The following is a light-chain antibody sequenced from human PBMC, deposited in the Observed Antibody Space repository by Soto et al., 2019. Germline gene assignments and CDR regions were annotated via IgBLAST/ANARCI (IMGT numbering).Light chain of an antibody. V-gene: IGKV2-24*01. CDR2: HIS. Sequence: IVMTQTPLSLPVTLGQPASISCRSSQHLVHSDGNTYLSWLQQRPGQPPRHLLDHISNRLSAVPDRFSGGGAATDFTLKISRVEAEDVGVYYCMQATQPFTFGPRTKVYIK. CDR1: QHLVHSDGNTY. J-gene: IGKJ3*01. CDR3: MQATQPFT.